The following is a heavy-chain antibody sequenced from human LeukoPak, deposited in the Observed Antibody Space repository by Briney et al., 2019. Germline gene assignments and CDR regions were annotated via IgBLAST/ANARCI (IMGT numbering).Heavy chain of an antibody. D-gene: IGHD6-13*01. V-gene: IGHV1-2*02. CDR3: ARGGSWYGSYYYGMDV. J-gene: IGHJ6*02. CDR2: INPNSGGT. CDR1: GYIFTDYY. Sequence: ASVKVSCKASGYIFTDYYMHWVRQAPGQGLEWMEWINPNSGGTNYAQKFQGRVTMTRDTSISTAYMELSRLRYDDTAVYYCARGGSWYGSYYYGMDVWGQGTTVTVSS.